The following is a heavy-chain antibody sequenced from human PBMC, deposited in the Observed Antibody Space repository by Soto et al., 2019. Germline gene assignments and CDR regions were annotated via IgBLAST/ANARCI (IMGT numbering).Heavy chain of an antibody. J-gene: IGHJ6*02. CDR1: GYSFTSYW. D-gene: IGHD5-18*01. CDR3: PKKSVQSRRYSYGHGGMDV. CDR2: IDPSDSYT. V-gene: IGHV5-10-1*01. Sequence: GVSLKISCKGSGYSFTSYWISWVRQMPGKGLAWMGRIDPSDSYTNYSPSFQGHVTISADKSISTAYLLWSTLKASDTAMYSCPKKSVQSRRYSYGHGGMDVWGQGTTVTVSS.